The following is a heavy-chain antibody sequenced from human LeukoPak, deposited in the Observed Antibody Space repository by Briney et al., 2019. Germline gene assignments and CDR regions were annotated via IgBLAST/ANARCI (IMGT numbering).Heavy chain of an antibody. CDR2: IKQDGSET. D-gene: IGHD1-26*01. Sequence: PGGSLRLACAPSGFTFSSNWISWVSQAPGKGREWVVNIKQDGSETYYVYSVKVRFTISRDNAKNSLYLQMNSLRAEDTAVYYCARLGATGDYFDYWGQGTLVTVSS. CDR3: ARLGATGDYFDY. V-gene: IGHV3-7*01. J-gene: IGHJ4*02. CDR1: GFTFSSNW.